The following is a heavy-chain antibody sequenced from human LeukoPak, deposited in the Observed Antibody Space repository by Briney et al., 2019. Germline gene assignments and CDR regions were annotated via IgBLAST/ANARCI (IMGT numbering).Heavy chain of an antibody. J-gene: IGHJ3*02. V-gene: IGHV3-21*01. CDR2: ISSSSSYI. CDR1: GFTFSSYS. CDR3: ARSLRITMVRGVIGAFDI. D-gene: IGHD3-10*01. Sequence: PGGSLRLSCAASGFTFSSYSMNWVRQAPGKGLEWVSSISSSSSYIYYADSVKGRFTISRDNAKNSLYLQMNSLRAEDTAMYYCARSLRITMVRGVIGAFDIWGQGTMVTVSS.